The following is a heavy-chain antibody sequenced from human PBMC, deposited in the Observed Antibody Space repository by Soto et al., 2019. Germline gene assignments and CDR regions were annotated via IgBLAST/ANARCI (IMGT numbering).Heavy chain of an antibody. V-gene: IGHV2-5*02. CDR2: IYWDDDK. D-gene: IGHD3-10*01. Sequence: QITLKESGPPLVKPTQTLTLTCTFSGFSLSTSGVGVGWIRQPPGKALEWLALIYWDDDKRYSPSLKSRLTITKDTSKNQVVLTMTNMDPVDTATYYCAHPSDYYGSGSYWVAFDIWGQGTMVTVSS. CDR1: GFSLSTSGVG. CDR3: AHPSDYYGSGSYWVAFDI. J-gene: IGHJ3*02.